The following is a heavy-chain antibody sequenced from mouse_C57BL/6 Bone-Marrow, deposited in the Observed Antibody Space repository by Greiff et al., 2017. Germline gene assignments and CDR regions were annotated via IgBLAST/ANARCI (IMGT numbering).Heavy chain of an antibody. CDR3: ARHGGGCYDYDNWDFDD. V-gene: IGHV5-12*01. Sequence: EVQVVESGGGLVQPGGSLKLSCAASGFTFSDYYMYWVRQTPEKRLEWVAYISNCGGSTYYPATVKGRFTISRDNAKNTLYLHMSRLTSEDTAMYYCARHGGGCYDYDNWDFDDWGTGTTVTVSS. CDR2: ISNCGGST. J-gene: IGHJ1*03. CDR1: GFTFSDYY. D-gene: IGHD2-4*01.